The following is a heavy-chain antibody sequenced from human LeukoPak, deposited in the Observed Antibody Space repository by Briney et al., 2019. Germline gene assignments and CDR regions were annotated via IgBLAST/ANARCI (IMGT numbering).Heavy chain of an antibody. J-gene: IGHJ5*02. CDR1: GYTFTSYY. CDR2: INPTVAST. V-gene: IGHV1-46*01. CDR3: ARVPKRSLSWFDP. D-gene: IGHD3-10*01. Sequence: ASVKVSCKASGYTFTSYYMHWVRQSPGQGLEGMGRINPTVASTSYAQKFRGRVTMTRDMSTSTAYMELSSLRSEDTAVYYCARVPKRSLSWFDPWGQGNLVTVSS.